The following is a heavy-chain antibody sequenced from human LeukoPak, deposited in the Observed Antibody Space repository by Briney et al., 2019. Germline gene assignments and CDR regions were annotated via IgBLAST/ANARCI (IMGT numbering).Heavy chain of an antibody. CDR2: ISWNSGSI. CDR3: ATRAVAGSFDY. Sequence: GGSLRLSCAASGFTFDDYAMRWVRQAPGKGLEWVSGISWNSGSIGYADSVKGRFTISRDNAKNSLYLQMNSLRAEDTALYYCATRAVAGSFDYWGQGTLVTVSS. V-gene: IGHV3-9*01. D-gene: IGHD6-19*01. CDR1: GFTFDDYA. J-gene: IGHJ4*02.